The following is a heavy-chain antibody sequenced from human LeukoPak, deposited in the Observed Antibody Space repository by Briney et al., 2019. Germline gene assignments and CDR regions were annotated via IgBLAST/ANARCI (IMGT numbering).Heavy chain of an antibody. V-gene: IGHV4-30-4*01. CDR3: AREQRGVATIIDY. CDR2: IYYSGST. J-gene: IGHJ4*02. Sequence: SETLSLTCAVYGGSFSGYYWSWIRQPPGKGLECIGYIYYSGSTYYNPSLKSRVTISVDTSKNQFSLKLSPVTAADTAVYYCAREQRGVATIIDYWGQGTLVTVSS. D-gene: IGHD5-12*01. CDR1: GGSFSGYY.